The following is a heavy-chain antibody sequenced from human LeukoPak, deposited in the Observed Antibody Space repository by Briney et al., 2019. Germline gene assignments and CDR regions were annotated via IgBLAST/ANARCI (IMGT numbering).Heavy chain of an antibody. D-gene: IGHD3-9*01. V-gene: IGHV1-46*01. CDR3: AREPPSVYDILTGSPRNAFDI. CDR1: GYTFTSYY. Sequence: GASVKVPCKASGYTFTSYYMHWVRQAPGQGLEWMGIINPSGGSTSYAQKFQGRVTMTRDTSTSTVYMELSSLRSEDTAVYYCAREPPSVYDILTGSPRNAFDIWGQGTMVTVSS. J-gene: IGHJ3*02. CDR2: INPSGGST.